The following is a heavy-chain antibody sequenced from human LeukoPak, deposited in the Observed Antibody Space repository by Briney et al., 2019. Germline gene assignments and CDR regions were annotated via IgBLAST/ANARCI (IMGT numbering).Heavy chain of an antibody. V-gene: IGHV3-53*01. CDR2: IYSGGST. CDR1: GFTVSSNY. D-gene: IGHD3-22*01. CDR3: ARLGPPYYYDSSGYYIFDY. J-gene: IGHJ4*02. Sequence: PGGCLRLSCAASGFTVSSNYMSWVRQAPGKGLEWVSVIYSGGSTYYADSVKGRFTTSRDNSKNTLYLQMNSLRAEDTAVYYCARLGPPYYYDSSGYYIFDYWGQGTLVTVSS.